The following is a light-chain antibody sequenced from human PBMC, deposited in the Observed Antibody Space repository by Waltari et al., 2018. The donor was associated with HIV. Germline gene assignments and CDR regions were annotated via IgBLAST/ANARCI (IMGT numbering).Light chain of an antibody. Sequence: QSALTQPPSPSGSPGQSVTISCTRTSSDGGSFKYVSWYQQHPGKPPKLMIYDVTKWPSGVPDRFSGSKSGNTASLTVSGLQAEDEADYYCSSYGGGNTVLFGGGTRLTVL. CDR3: SSYGGGNTVL. CDR2: DVT. V-gene: IGLV2-8*01. CDR1: SSDGGSFKY. J-gene: IGLJ3*02.